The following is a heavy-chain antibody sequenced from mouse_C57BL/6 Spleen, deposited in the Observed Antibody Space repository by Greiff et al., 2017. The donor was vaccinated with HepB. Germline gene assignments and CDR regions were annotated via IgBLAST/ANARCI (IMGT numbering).Heavy chain of an antibody. V-gene: IGHV1-81*01. CDR1: GYTFTSYG. D-gene: IGHD3-2*02. J-gene: IGHJ4*01. Sequence: QVQLQQSGAELARPGASVKLSCTASGYTFTSYGISWVKQRTGQGLEWIGEIYPRCGYTYYKEKIKGKTTLTADKSYSTAYMELRSLTSEDSAVYVCSRSDSSGYAAMDYWGQGTSVTVSS. CDR3: SRSDSSGYAAMDY. CDR2: IYPRCGYT.